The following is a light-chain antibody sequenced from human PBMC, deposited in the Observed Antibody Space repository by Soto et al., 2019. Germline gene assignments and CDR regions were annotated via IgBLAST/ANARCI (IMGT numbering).Light chain of an antibody. J-gene: IGLJ2*01. CDR1: SSNIGDND. CDR3: GTWDTSLSAVV. V-gene: IGLV1-51*01. CDR2: DNN. Sequence: QSVLTQPPSVSAAPGQRVTISCFGSSSNIGDNDVSWYQQLPGAAPRLLIYDNNKRPSGIPDRFSGSDSGTSATLGITGLQTGDEADYYCGTWDTSLSAVVFGGGTKLTVL.